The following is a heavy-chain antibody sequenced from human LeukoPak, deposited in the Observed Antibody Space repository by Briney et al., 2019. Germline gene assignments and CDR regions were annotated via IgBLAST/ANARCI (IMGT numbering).Heavy chain of an antibody. CDR3: AKDVSDSSGYPRDALGI. J-gene: IGHJ3*02. CDR1: GFTFSNYG. Sequence: PGGSLRLSCAASGFTFSNYGMHWVRQAPDKGLEWVAIISYDGSDKYYADSVKGRFTISRDNSKNTLYLQMNSLRAEDTAVYYCAKDVSDSSGYPRDALGIWGQGTMVTVSS. V-gene: IGHV3-30*18. D-gene: IGHD3-22*01. CDR2: ISYDGSDK.